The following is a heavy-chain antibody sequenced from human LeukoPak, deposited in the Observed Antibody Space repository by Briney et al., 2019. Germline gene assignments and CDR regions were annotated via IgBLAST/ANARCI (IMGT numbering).Heavy chain of an antibody. CDR1: GFTFSSYA. J-gene: IGHJ4*02. CDR2: ISGSGGST. V-gene: IGHV3-23*01. D-gene: IGHD3-3*01. CDR3: ARGSSDYDFWSGHDDY. Sequence: GGSLRLSCAASGFTFSSYAMSWVRQAPGKGLEWVSAISGSGGSTYYADSVKGRFTISRDNSKNTLYLQMNSLRAEDTAVYYCARGSSDYDFWSGHDDYWGQGTLVTVSS.